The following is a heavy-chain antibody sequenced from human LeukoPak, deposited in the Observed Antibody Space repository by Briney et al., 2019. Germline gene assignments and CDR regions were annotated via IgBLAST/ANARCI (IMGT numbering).Heavy chain of an antibody. CDR3: AREPRPRGGWFVSD. V-gene: IGHV1-2*02. CDR1: GYRFTDYY. D-gene: IGHD6-19*01. Sequence: ASVKVSCKASGYRFTDYYMHWVRQAPGQGLEWMGWINPNSGGANYAQNFQGRVTMSRDTSITTVYMELTRLISDDTAVYYCAREPRPRGGWFVSDWGQGTLVTVSS. J-gene: IGHJ4*02. CDR2: INPNSGGA.